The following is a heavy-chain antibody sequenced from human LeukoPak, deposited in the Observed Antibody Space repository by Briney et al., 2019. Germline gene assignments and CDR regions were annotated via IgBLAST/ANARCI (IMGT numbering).Heavy chain of an antibody. Sequence: GGSLRLSCTASGFTFGDYAMSWVRQAPGKGLEWVGFIRNKTYGGTTEYAASVKGRFTISRDDSKSIAYLQMNSLKTEDTAVYYCTRGPQAAIFGVVIPHYFDYWGQGTLVTVCS. V-gene: IGHV3-49*04. CDR1: GFTFGDYA. CDR3: TRGPQAAIFGVVIPHYFDY. J-gene: IGHJ4*02. CDR2: IRNKTYGGTT. D-gene: IGHD3-3*01.